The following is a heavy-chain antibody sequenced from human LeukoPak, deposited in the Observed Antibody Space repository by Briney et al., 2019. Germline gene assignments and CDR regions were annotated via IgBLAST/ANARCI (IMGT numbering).Heavy chain of an antibody. Sequence: GGSLRLSCAAPGFTFSSYSMNWVRQAPGKGLEWVSYISSSSSTIYYAGSVKGRFTISRDNAKNSLYLKMNSLRAEDTAVYYCARSEVEYYDFWSGHYYFDYWGQGTLVTVSS. CDR1: GFTFSSYS. V-gene: IGHV3-48*01. CDR2: ISSSSSTI. CDR3: ARSEVEYYDFWSGHYYFDY. J-gene: IGHJ4*02. D-gene: IGHD3-3*01.